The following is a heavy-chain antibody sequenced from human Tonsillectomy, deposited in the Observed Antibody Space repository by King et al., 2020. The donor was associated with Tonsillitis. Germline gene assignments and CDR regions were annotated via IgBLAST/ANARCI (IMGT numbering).Heavy chain of an antibody. J-gene: IGHJ3*02. CDR1: GFTFSSYG. CDR3: ARDTFPDDSITMIVNDAFDI. CDR2: IWYDGSNK. V-gene: IGHV3-33*08. Sequence: VQLVESGGGVVQPGRSLRLSCAASGFTFSSYGMHWVRQAPGKGLEWVAVIWYDGSNKYYADSVKGRFTISRDNSKNTLYLQMNSLRAEDTAVYYCARDTFPDDSITMIVNDAFDIWGQGTMVTVSS. D-gene: IGHD3-22*01.